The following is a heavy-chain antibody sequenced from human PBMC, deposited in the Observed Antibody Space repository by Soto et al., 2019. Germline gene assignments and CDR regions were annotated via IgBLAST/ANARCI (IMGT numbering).Heavy chain of an antibody. CDR2: ISGSGGST. CDR3: AKDPKYYDPANDAFAI. D-gene: IGHD3-3*01. J-gene: IGHJ3*02. Sequence: GGSLRLPCASSGFTFSSYAMSWGRQAPGKGLEGVSAISGSGGSTYYADSVKGRFTISRDNSKNTLYLQMNSLRAEDTAVYYCAKDPKYYDPANDAFAIWGQGTMVTLSS. CDR1: GFTFSSYA. V-gene: IGHV3-23*01.